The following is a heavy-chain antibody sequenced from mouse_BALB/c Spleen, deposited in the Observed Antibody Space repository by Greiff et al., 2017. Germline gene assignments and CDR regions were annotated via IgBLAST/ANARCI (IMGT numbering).Heavy chain of an antibody. V-gene: IGHV5-6-4*01. D-gene: IGHD2-14*01. Sequence: EVKVEESGGGLVKPGGSLKLSCAASGFTFSSYTMSWVRQTPEKRLEWVATISSGGSYTYYPDSVKGRFTISRDNAKNTLYLQMSSLKSEDTAMYYCTRASAYYRDAMDYWGQGTSVTVSS. J-gene: IGHJ4*01. CDR1: GFTFSSYT. CDR3: TRASAYYRDAMDY. CDR2: ISSGGSYT.